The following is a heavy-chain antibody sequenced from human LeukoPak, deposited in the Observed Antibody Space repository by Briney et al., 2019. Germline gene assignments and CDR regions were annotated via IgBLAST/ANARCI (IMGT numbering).Heavy chain of an antibody. CDR1: GGSISSYY. J-gene: IGHJ5*02. Sequence: SETLSLTCTVSGGSISSYYWGWIRQPAGKGLEWIGRIYTSGSTNYNPSLKSRVTISVDKSKNQFSLKLSSVTAADTAVYYCARSLLTRFDPWGQGTLVTVSS. CDR3: ARSLLTRFDP. CDR2: IYTSGST. V-gene: IGHV4-4*07.